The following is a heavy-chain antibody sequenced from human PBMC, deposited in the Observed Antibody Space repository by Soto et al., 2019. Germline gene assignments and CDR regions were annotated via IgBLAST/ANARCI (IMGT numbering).Heavy chain of an antibody. Sequence: QVQVVQSGAEVKEPGASVKVSCKASGYTLTTYYMHWVRQAPGQGLEWVGLINPTSGNTNYAQKLQGRVTVTRDTSTSTVYMELSSLRSEDTAVYYCARGSMITIGGGLKDVWGQGTTVTVSS. V-gene: IGHV1-46*01. CDR3: ARGSMITIGGGLKDV. D-gene: IGHD3-16*01. CDR1: GYTLTTYY. J-gene: IGHJ6*02. CDR2: INPTSGNT.